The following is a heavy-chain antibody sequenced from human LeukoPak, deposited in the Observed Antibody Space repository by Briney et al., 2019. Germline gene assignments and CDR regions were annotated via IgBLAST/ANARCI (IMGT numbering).Heavy chain of an antibody. CDR2: IYSGGST. CDR3: AKDGGEVRDGYNYSLDY. D-gene: IGHD5-24*01. Sequence: PGGSLRLSCAASGFTVSSNYMSWVRQAPGKGLEWVSVIYSGGSTYYADSVKGRFTISRDNSKNTLYLQMNSLRAEDTAVYYCAKDGGEVRDGYNYSLDYWGQGTLVTVSS. V-gene: IGHV3-66*01. CDR1: GFTVSSNY. J-gene: IGHJ4*02.